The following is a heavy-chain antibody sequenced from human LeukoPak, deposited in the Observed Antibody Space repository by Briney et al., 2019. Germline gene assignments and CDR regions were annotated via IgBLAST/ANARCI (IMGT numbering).Heavy chain of an antibody. D-gene: IGHD6-13*01. Sequence: SETLSLTCTVSGGSISSSSYYWGWIRQPPGKGLEWIGSIYYSGSTYYNPPLKSRVTISVDTSKNQFSLKLSSVTAADTAVYYCARVRYSSSWYYYYYMDVWGKGTTVTVSS. J-gene: IGHJ6*03. V-gene: IGHV4-39*07. CDR1: GGSISSSSYY. CDR3: ARVRYSSSWYYYYYMDV. CDR2: IYYSGST.